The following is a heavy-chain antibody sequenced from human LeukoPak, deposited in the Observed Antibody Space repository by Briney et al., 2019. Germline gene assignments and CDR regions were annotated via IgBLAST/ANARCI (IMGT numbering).Heavy chain of an antibody. Sequence: GESLRLSCAASGFTVSSNYMSWVRQAPGKGLEWVSVIYSGGSTYYADSVKGRFTISRDNSKNTLYLQMNSLRAEDTAVYYCARDSRVTTPYGMDVWGQGTTVTVSS. D-gene: IGHD4-17*01. CDR1: GFTVSSNY. J-gene: IGHJ6*02. CDR3: ARDSRVTTPYGMDV. V-gene: IGHV3-53*01. CDR2: IYSGGST.